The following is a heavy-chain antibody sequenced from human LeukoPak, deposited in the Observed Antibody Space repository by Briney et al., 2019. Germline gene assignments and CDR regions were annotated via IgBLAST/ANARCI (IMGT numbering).Heavy chain of an antibody. CDR2: IYHSGST. D-gene: IGHD2-2*01. Sequence: SETLSLTCTVSGGSISSYYWSWIRQPPGKGLEWIGSIYHSGSTYYNPSLKSRVTISVDTSKNQFSLKLSSVTAADTAVYYCARGPTYQPIDYWGQGTLVTVSS. V-gene: IGHV4-59*04. CDR1: GGSISSYY. J-gene: IGHJ4*02. CDR3: ARGPTYQPIDY.